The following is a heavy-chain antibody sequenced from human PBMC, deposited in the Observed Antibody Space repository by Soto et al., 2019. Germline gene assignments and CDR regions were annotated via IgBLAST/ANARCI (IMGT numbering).Heavy chain of an antibody. CDR2: ISSTSSFI. V-gene: IGHV3-21*01. Sequence: EVQLVESGGGLVKPGGSLRLSCAASGFTFSSYTMNWVRQAPGKGLEWVSSISSTSSFIYYADSVKGRFTISRDNAKNSLYLQMNSLRAEDTAVYYCVREGLRITIFGGGQGTLVTVPS. CDR1: GFTFSSYT. J-gene: IGHJ4*02. D-gene: IGHD3-3*01. CDR3: VREGLRITIFG.